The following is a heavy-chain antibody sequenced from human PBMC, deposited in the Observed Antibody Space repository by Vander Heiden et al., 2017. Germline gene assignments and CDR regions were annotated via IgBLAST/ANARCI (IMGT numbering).Heavy chain of an antibody. J-gene: IGHJ6*02. CDR3: ARGVEYSSSGGMDV. V-gene: IGHV3-30-3*01. CDR1: GFPFSSYA. CDR2: ISYDGSNK. Sequence: QVQLVDSGGGLVQPGRSLRPPSAPSGFPFSSYAMHWVRQAPGKGREWVAVISYDGSNKYYADSVKGRFTISRDNSKNTLYLQMNSLRAEDTAVYYCARGVEYSSSGGMDVWGQGTTVTVSS. D-gene: IGHD6-6*01.